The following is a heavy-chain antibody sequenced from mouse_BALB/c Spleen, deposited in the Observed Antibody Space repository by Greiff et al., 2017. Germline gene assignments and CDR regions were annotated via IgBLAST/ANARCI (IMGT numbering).Heavy chain of an antibody. Sequence: EVKLVESGPGLVKPSQSLSLTCTVTGYSITSDYAWNWIRQFPGNKLEWMGYISYSGSTSYNPSLKSRISITRDTSKNQFFLQLNSVTTEDTATYYCAGSNFAYWGQGTLVTVSA. D-gene: IGHD1-1*01. CDR3: AGSNFAY. CDR2: ISYSGST. J-gene: IGHJ3*01. V-gene: IGHV3-2*02. CDR1: GYSITSDYA.